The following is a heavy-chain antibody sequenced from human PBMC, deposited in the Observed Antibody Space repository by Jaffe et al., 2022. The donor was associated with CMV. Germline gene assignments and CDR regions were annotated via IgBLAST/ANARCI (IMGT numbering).Heavy chain of an antibody. D-gene: IGHD2-15*01. V-gene: IGHV3-48*02. CDR3: ARDRDYCSGGSCYQDY. Sequence: EVQLVESGGGLVQPGGSLRLSCAASGFTFSSYSMNWVRQAPGKGLEWVSYISSSSSTIYYADSVKGRFTISRDNAKNSLYLQMNSLRDEDTAVYYCARDRDYCSGGSCYQDYWGQGTLVTVSS. CDR2: ISSSSSTI. CDR1: GFTFSSYS. J-gene: IGHJ4*02.